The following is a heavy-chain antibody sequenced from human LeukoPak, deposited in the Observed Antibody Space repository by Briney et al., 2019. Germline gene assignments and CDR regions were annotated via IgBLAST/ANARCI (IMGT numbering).Heavy chain of an antibody. Sequence: GESLKISCKGSGYSFTSYWIGWVRQLPGKGLEWMGIIYPGDSDTRYSPSFQGQVTISADKSISTAYLQWSSLKASDTAMYYCARRNIPSSIAARPEYYFDYWGQETLVTVSS. CDR3: ARRNIPSSIAARPEYYFDY. J-gene: IGHJ4*02. D-gene: IGHD6-6*01. CDR2: IYPGDSDT. V-gene: IGHV5-51*01. CDR1: GYSFTSYW.